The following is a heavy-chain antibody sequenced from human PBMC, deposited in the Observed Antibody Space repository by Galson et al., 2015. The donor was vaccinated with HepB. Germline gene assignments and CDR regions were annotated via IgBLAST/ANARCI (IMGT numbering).Heavy chain of an antibody. J-gene: IGHJ6*02. CDR3: ARSGTGYSSGWYRPNYYYYGMDV. CDR2: INAGNGNT. D-gene: IGHD6-19*01. V-gene: IGHV1-3*01. Sequence: SVKVSCKASGYTFTSYAMHWVRQAPGQRLEWMGWINAGNGNTKYSQKFQGRVTITRDTSASTAYMELSSLRSEDTAVYYCARSGTGYSSGWYRPNYYYYGMDVWGQGTTVTVSS. CDR1: GYTFTSYA.